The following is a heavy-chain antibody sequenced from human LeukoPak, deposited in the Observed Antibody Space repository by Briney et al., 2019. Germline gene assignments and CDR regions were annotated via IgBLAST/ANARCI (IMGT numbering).Heavy chain of an antibody. Sequence: PSETLSLTCAVYGGTFSGYYWSWIRQPPGKGPEWIGEVNYSGFTNYNPSLKSRVTISVDTSKNQFSLKVNSVTAADTAVYYCARVPTRAYFDYWGQGNLVTVSS. CDR2: VNYSGFT. J-gene: IGHJ4*02. CDR3: ARVPTRAYFDY. CDR1: GGTFSGYY. V-gene: IGHV4-34*01. D-gene: IGHD4-11*01.